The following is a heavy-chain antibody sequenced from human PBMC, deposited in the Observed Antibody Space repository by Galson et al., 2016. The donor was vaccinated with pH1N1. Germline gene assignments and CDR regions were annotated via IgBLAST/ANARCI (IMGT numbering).Heavy chain of an antibody. D-gene: IGHD4-17*01. CDR2: IDWDDDK. V-gene: IGHV2-70*01. Sequence: PALVKPTQTLTLTCTFSGFSLSTSGMCVSWIRQPPGKALEWLALIDWDDDKYYNTSPKTRLTISKDTSKNQVVLTMTNVDPVDTATYYCARSDYGDYVGGLHYWGQGTLVTVSS. CDR1: GFSLSTSGMC. CDR3: ARSDYGDYVGGLHY. J-gene: IGHJ4*02.